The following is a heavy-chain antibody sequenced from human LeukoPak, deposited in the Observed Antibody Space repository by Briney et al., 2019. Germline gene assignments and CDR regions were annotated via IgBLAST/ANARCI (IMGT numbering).Heavy chain of an antibody. J-gene: IGHJ5*02. D-gene: IGHD2-15*01. CDR1: GYTCTSYA. CDR2: ISYDGSNK. Sequence: SCKASGYTCTSYAMHWVRQATGKGLEWVAVISYDGSNKYYADSVKGRFTISRDNSKNTLYLQMNSLRAEDTAVYYCASVVVAATTLDPWGQGTLVTVSS. V-gene: IGHV3-30*04. CDR3: ASVVVAATTLDP.